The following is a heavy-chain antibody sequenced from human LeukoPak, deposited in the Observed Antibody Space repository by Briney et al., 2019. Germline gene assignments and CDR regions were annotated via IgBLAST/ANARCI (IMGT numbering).Heavy chain of an antibody. CDR1: GGSISSYY. V-gene: IGHV4-59*01. CDR3: ARAPSISDYSSTWPPHFDS. Sequence: SETLSLTCTDSGGSISSYYWSWIRQPPGKGLECIGYIYFIGSANYNPSLKSRVTISVDTPNNHFSLKLNSVTAADTAVYYCARAPSISDYSSTWPPHFDSWGQGSLVTVSS. J-gene: IGHJ4*02. D-gene: IGHD6-13*01. CDR2: IYFIGSA.